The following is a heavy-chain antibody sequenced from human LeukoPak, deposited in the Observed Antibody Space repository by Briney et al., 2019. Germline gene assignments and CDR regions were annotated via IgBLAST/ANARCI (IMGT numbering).Heavy chain of an antibody. Sequence: GGSLRLSCAASGFTFSSYSMNWVRQAPGKGLEWVSSISSSSSYIYYADSVKGRFTISRDNAKNSLYLQMNSLRAEDTAVYYCARDGGAVAVTLIDYWGQGTLVPVSS. CDR2: ISSSSSYI. CDR1: GFTFSSYS. D-gene: IGHD6-19*01. CDR3: ARDGGAVAVTLIDY. V-gene: IGHV3-21*01. J-gene: IGHJ4*02.